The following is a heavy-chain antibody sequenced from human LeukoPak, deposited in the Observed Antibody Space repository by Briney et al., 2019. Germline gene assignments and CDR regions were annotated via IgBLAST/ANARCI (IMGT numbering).Heavy chain of an antibody. D-gene: IGHD5-18*01. V-gene: IGHV1-69*04. Sequence: ASVKVSCKASGGTFSSYAISWVRQAPGQGLEWMGRIIPILGIANYAQKFQGRVTITADKSTSTAYMELSSLRSEDTAVYYCARDPHWVDTAVVFDYWGQGTLVTVSS. CDR2: IIPILGIA. CDR1: GGTFSSYA. J-gene: IGHJ4*02. CDR3: ARDPHWVDTAVVFDY.